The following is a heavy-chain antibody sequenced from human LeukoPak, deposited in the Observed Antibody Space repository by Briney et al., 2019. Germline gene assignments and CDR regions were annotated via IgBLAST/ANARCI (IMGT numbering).Heavy chain of an antibody. CDR3: ARASPLALGYCSSTSCYGFDY. CDR1: GFTFSSYS. J-gene: IGHJ4*02. CDR2: ISSSSSYI. V-gene: IGHV3-21*01. D-gene: IGHD2-2*01. Sequence: KAGGSLRLSCAASGFTFSSYSMNWVRQAPGKGLEWVSSISSSSSYIYYADSVKGRFTISRDNAKNSLYLQMNSLRAEDTAVYYCARASPLALGYCSSTSCYGFDYWGQETLVTVSS.